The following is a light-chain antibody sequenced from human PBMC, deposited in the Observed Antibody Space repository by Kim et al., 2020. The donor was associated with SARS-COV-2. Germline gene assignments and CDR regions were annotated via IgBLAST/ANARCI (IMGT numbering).Light chain of an antibody. CDR1: SLRRYY. Sequence: SSELTQDPAVSVALGQTVRITCRGDSLRRYYATWYQQKPGQAPVLVIYGKNNRPSGIPDRFSGSSSGNTASLTITGAQAEDEADYYCKSRGTSGNVVFGGGTQLTVL. CDR3: KSRGTSGNVV. V-gene: IGLV3-19*01. J-gene: IGLJ2*01. CDR2: GKN.